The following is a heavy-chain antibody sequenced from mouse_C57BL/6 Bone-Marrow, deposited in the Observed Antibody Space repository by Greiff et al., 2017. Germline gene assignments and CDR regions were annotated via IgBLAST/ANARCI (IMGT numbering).Heavy chain of an antibody. D-gene: IGHD1-1*01. Sequence: EVQLQQSGAELVRPGASVKLSCTASGFNIKDDYMHWVKQRPEQGLEWIGWIDPENGDTEYASKFQGKATITADTSSNTAYLQLSSLTSEDTAVYYCTTGTTVPYFDYWGQGTTLTVSS. J-gene: IGHJ2*01. V-gene: IGHV14-4*01. CDR1: GFNIKDDY. CDR2: IDPENGDT. CDR3: TTGTTVPYFDY.